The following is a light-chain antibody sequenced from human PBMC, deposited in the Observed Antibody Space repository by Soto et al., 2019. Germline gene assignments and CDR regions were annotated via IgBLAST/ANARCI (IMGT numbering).Light chain of an antibody. CDR2: EGS. J-gene: IGLJ2*01. Sequence: QSVLTQPASVSGSPGQSITISCTGTSSDVGSYNLVSWYQQHPGKGPKLMIYEGSKRPSGVSNRFSGSKSGNTASLTISGLQAEDEADYYCCSYAGSSIVVFGGGTKVTVL. CDR3: CSYAGSSIVV. CDR1: SSDVGSYNL. V-gene: IGLV2-23*01.